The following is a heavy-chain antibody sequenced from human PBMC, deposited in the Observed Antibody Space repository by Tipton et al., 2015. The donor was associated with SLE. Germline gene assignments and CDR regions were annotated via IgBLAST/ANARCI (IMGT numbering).Heavy chain of an antibody. CDR2: ISYDGSNT. J-gene: IGHJ4*02. V-gene: IGHV3-30-3*01. CDR3: ARAGETYYYDSSGYQYYFDY. CDR1: GFTFSSYD. Sequence: SLRLSCAASGFTFSSYDMHWVRQTPGKGLEWVAVISYDGSNTYYADSVQGRFTISRDNSKNTLYLQMNSLRAEDTAVYYCARAGETYYYDSSGYQYYFDYWGQGTLVTVSS. D-gene: IGHD3-22*01.